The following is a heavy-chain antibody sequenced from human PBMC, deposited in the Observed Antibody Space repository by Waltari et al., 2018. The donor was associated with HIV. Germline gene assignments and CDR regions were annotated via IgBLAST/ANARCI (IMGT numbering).Heavy chain of an antibody. CDR1: GGTFSSYA. V-gene: IGHV1-69*12. D-gene: IGHD6-13*01. Sequence: QVQLVQSGAEVKKPGSSVKVSCKASGGTFSSYAISWVRQAPGQGLEWMGGIIPICGTANDAKKFQGRVPITADESTSTAYMELSSLRSEDTAVYYCARTKHSSSWTDNFDYWGQGTLVTVSS. J-gene: IGHJ4*02. CDR3: ARTKHSSSWTDNFDY. CDR2: IIPICGTA.